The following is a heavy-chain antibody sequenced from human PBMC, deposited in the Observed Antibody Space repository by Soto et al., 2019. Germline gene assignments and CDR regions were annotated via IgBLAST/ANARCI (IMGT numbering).Heavy chain of an antibody. CDR2: MSYDGGNK. Sequence: QVQLVESGGGVVQPGRSMRLSCAGSVFVCSDHGIHWVRQATGKGLEWLGAMSYDGGNKYYADSVKGRFTISRDNSENTVYLQMNSLTTEDTPIYYCTKVWDAHPNFDYWGQGTLVTVS. D-gene: IGHD1-26*01. CDR1: VFVCSDHG. J-gene: IGHJ4*02. CDR3: TKVWDAHPNFDY. V-gene: IGHV3-30*18.